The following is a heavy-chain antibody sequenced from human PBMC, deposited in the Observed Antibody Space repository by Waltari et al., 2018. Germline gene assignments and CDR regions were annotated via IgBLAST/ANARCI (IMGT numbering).Heavy chain of an antibody. Sequence: QVQLVQSGAEVKKPGASVKVSCTASGYTFTGYYMHWVRQAPGQGLEWMGRINPNSGGTNYAQKFQGRVTMTRDTSISTAYMELSRLRSDDTAVYYCARGRKIFGVVIHWFDPWGQGTLVTVSS. CDR2: INPNSGGT. J-gene: IGHJ5*02. V-gene: IGHV1-2*06. CDR1: GYTFTGYY. D-gene: IGHD3-3*01. CDR3: ARGRKIFGVVIHWFDP.